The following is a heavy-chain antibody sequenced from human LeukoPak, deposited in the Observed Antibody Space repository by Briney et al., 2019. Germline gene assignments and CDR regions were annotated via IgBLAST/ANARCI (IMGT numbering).Heavy chain of an antibody. V-gene: IGHV1-2*02. CDR1: GYTFTAHY. D-gene: IGHD2-2*01. Sequence: ASVRVSCTPSGYTFTAHYIHWVRQAPGQGLEWMGWINPNNDGTNYAQKFKGRVTMTRDTSINTAYMELSRLRSDDTAVYYCAIDVSSSLRNWGQGTLVTVSS. CDR3: AIDVSSSLRN. J-gene: IGHJ4*02. CDR2: INPNNDGT.